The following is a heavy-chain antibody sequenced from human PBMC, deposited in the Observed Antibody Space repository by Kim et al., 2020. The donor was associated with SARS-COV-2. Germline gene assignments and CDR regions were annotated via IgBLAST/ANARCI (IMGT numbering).Heavy chain of an antibody. V-gene: IGHV3-23*01. Sequence: GGSLRLSCAASGFIFSRYSMIWVRQAPGKGLEWASAISGSGEKTYTVESVKGRFTISRDNSKNTLYLQMNSLRADDTAVYYCAKSRDDYYGPIDYWGQGTLVTVSS. CDR2: ISGSGEKT. CDR3: AKSRDDYYGPIDY. J-gene: IGHJ4*02. D-gene: IGHD3-16*01. CDR1: GFIFSRYS.